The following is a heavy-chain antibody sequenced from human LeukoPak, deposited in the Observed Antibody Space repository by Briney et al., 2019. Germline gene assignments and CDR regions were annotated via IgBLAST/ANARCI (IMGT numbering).Heavy chain of an antibody. J-gene: IGHJ4*02. Sequence: PGGSLRLSCEASGFRFSYFWMSWVRQAPGKGLEWVANINEDGSQKYYVDSVKGRFTISRDNAKNSLYLQMNSLRAEDTAVYYCARAAYSSGWYGTAGYWGQGTLVTVSS. CDR2: INEDGSQK. CDR1: GFRFSYFW. V-gene: IGHV3-7*01. CDR3: ARAAYSSGWYGTAGY. D-gene: IGHD6-19*01.